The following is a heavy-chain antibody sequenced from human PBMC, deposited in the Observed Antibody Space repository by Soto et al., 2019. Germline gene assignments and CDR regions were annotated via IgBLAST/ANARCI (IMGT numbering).Heavy chain of an antibody. J-gene: IGHJ3*02. D-gene: IGHD3-3*01. CDR2: IDPSDSFT. CDR1: GYRFSGYW. Sequence: PGESLKISCQGSGYRFSGYWIHWVRQVPGKGLEWMGKIDPSDSFTTYSPSFQGRVTISIDKSINTAFLRWTGLKSSDTAMYYCANLDSPFGSVDVFDIWGQGTMVTVSS. V-gene: IGHV5-10-1*04. CDR3: ANLDSPFGSVDVFDI.